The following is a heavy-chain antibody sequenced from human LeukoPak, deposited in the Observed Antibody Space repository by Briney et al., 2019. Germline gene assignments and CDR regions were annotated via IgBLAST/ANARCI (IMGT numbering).Heavy chain of an antibody. CDR2: ISAYNGNT. CDR3: ARVRTYGDYPLDAFDI. CDR1: GYTFTSYG. V-gene: IGHV1-18*01. Sequence: GASVKVSCKASGYTFTSYGISWVRQAPGQGLELMGCISAYNGNTNYARKLQGRVDMTTDTSTSTVYMELRSLRSDDPAVYYCARVRTYGDYPLDAFDIWGQGTMVTVSS. J-gene: IGHJ3*02. D-gene: IGHD4-17*01.